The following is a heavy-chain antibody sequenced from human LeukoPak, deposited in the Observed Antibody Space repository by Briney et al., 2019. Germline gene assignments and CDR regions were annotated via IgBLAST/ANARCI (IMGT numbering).Heavy chain of an antibody. V-gene: IGHV4-4*07. Sequence: SETLSLTCTVSGGSISSYYWSWIRQPAGKGLEWIGRIYTSGSTNYNPSLKSRVTISVDTSKNQFSLKLSSVTAADTAVYYCARGGYSSSWYPEEDDNWFDPWGQGTLVTVSS. J-gene: IGHJ5*02. CDR1: GGSISSYY. D-gene: IGHD6-13*01. CDR2: IYTSGST. CDR3: ARGGYSSSWYPEEDDNWFDP.